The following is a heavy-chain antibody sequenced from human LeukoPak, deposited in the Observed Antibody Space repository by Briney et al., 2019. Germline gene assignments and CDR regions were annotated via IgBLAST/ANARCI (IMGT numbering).Heavy chain of an antibody. CDR3: ARARSSGSHRVVNAFDV. CDR2: ICITSDYI. J-gene: IGHJ3*01. V-gene: IGHV3-21*01. CDR1: GFTFSSYT. Sequence: GGSLRLSCAASGFTFSSYTMNWVRQAPGKGLEWVSSICITSDYIYYPDSTKGRFTISRDNAKNSLYLQMNSLRAEDTAVYYCARARSSGSHRVVNAFDVWGQGTMVTVSS. D-gene: IGHD1-26*01.